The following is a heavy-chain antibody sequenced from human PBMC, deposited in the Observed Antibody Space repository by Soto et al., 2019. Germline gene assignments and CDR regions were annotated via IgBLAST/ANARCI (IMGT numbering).Heavy chain of an antibody. CDR1: GFTFSSYS. CDR3: AREEWRDYDGSGYHFDY. D-gene: IGHD3-22*01. Sequence: GGSLRLSCAASGFTFSSYSMNWVRQAPGKGLEWVSSISSSSSYIYYADSVKGRFTISRDNAKNSLYLQMNSLRAEDTAVYYCAREEWRDYDGSGYHFDYWGQGTLVTVSS. V-gene: IGHV3-21*01. CDR2: ISSSSSYI. J-gene: IGHJ4*02.